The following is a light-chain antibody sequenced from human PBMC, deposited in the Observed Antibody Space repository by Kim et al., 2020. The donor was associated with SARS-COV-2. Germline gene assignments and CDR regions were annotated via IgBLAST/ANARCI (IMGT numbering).Light chain of an antibody. Sequence: DIQMTQSPSFLSASVGDTVTITCRTSQTTHNYLNWYQQQPGKAPRLLIYAASGLHSGVSSRFSGSGSGADFTLTISSLQPEDSATYYCQQTYSIGQGTRLEIK. CDR3: QQTYS. V-gene: IGKV1-39*01. CDR2: AAS. J-gene: IGKJ5*01. CDR1: QTTHNY.